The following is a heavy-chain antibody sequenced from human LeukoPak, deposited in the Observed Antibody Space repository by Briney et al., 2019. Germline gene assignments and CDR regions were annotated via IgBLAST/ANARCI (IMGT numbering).Heavy chain of an antibody. CDR3: ATWSSGWQFDS. J-gene: IGHJ4*02. CDR1: GFTFSNAW. Sequence: PGGSLRLSCAASGFTFSNAWMSWVRQAPGKGLESVGRIKSKIDGGTTDYAAPVKGRFTISRDDSKNTLSLQMNSLKSEDTAVYYCATWSSGWQFDSWGQGTLVSVSS. CDR2: IKSKIDGGTT. D-gene: IGHD6-19*01. V-gene: IGHV3-15*01.